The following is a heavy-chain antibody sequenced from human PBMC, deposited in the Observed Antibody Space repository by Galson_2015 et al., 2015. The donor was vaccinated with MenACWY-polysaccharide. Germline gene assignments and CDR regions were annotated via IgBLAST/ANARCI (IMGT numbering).Heavy chain of an antibody. D-gene: IGHD3-22*01. V-gene: IGHV3-7*01. Sequence: SLRLSCAASGFTFSSFWMSWVRQAPGKGLEWVAIIKQDGSEKYYVDSVKGRFSISRDNAKNSLYLQMNSLRSEDTAVYYCARDPLDSSGYTRGSVFDLWGRGTLFTVSS. CDR1: GFTFSSFW. CDR2: IKQDGSEK. J-gene: IGHJ2*01. CDR3: ARDPLDSSGYTRGSVFDL.